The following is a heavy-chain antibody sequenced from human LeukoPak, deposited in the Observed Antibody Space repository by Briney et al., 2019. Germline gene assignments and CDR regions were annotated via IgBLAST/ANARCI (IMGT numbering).Heavy chain of an antibody. CDR3: ARTQDWSHIANFDY. V-gene: IGHV1-69*01. CDR2: IIPIFGTP. CDR1: GGTLSSYA. D-gene: IGHD3/OR15-3a*01. Sequence: GASVKVSCKASGGTLSSYAISWVRQAPGQGLEWMGGIIPIFGTPNYAQQFQGRVTITADESTSTAYMELSSLTSDDTAVYFCARTQDWSHIANFDYWGQGTLVTVSS. J-gene: IGHJ4*02.